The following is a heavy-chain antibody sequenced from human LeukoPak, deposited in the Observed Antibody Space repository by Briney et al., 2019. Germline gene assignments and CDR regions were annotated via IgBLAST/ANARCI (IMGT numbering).Heavy chain of an antibody. Sequence: GGSMRLYCAASGFTFSSYAMSWVRQAPGKGLEWVSAISGSGGSTYYADSVKGRFTISRDNSKNTLYLQMNSLRAEDTAVYYCAKDGWGIAVAGIFDYWGQGTLVTVSS. CDR2: ISGSGGST. J-gene: IGHJ4*02. V-gene: IGHV3-23*01. CDR1: GFTFSSYA. CDR3: AKDGWGIAVAGIFDY. D-gene: IGHD6-19*01.